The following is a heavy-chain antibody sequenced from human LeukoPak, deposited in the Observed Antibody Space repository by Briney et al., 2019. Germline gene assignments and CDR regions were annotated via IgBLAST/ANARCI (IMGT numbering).Heavy chain of an antibody. D-gene: IGHD3-22*01. V-gene: IGHV6-1*01. CDR1: GDSVSSNSAA. Sequence: SQTLSLTCAISGDSVSSNSAAWNWIRQSPSRGLEWLGRTYYRSKWYNDYAVSVKSRITINPDASKNQFSLQLNSVTPEDTAVYYCAREANYYDSSGYYYGDDNCFDXWXQGTLVTVSS. CDR2: TYYRSKWYN. J-gene: IGHJ4*02. CDR3: AREANYYDSSGYYYGDDNCFDX.